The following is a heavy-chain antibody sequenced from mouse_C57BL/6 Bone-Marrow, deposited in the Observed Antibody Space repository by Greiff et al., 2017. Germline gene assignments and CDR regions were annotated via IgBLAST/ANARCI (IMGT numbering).Heavy chain of an antibody. CDR2: IYPGDGDT. V-gene: IGHV1-82*01. D-gene: IGHD3-2*02. CDR1: GYAFSSSW. J-gene: IGHJ2*01. Sequence: VKLMESGPELVKPGASVKISCKASGYAFSSSWMNWVKQRPGKGLEWIGRIYPGDGDTNYNGKFKGKATLTADKSSSTAYMQLSSLTSEDSAVYFCARLDSSGYWGQGTTLTVSS. CDR3: ARLDSSGY.